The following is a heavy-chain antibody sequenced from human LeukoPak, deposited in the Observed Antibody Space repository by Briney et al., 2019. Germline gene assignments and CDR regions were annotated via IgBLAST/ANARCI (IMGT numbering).Heavy chain of an antibody. CDR3: AGFPGYSYGDLSYYGLRV. CDR2: ISDNGKTI. CDR1: TSNFNYYY. Sequence: GGSLRLSCEASTSNFNYYYMNWIRQAPGKGLEWLSYISDNGKTIFYADSVKGRFTISMDNAGKSLFLQMSSLRVEDSAVYFCAGFPGYSYGDLSYYGLRVWGQRTTLTVS. V-gene: IGHV3-11*01. J-gene: IGHJ6*02. D-gene: IGHD5-18*01.